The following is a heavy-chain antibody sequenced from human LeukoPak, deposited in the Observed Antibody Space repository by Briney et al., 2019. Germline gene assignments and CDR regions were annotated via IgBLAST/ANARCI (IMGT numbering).Heavy chain of an antibody. D-gene: IGHD2-2*01. V-gene: IGHV4-34*01. CDR1: GGPFSGYY. Sequence: PSETLSLTCAVYGGPFSGYYWSWIRQPPGKGLEWIGEINHSGSTNYNPSLKSRVTISVDTSKNQFSLKLSSVTAADTAVYYCARVVGVVVVPVYYYMDVRGKGTTVTVSS. CDR3: ARVVGVVVVPVYYYMDV. CDR2: INHSGST. J-gene: IGHJ6*03.